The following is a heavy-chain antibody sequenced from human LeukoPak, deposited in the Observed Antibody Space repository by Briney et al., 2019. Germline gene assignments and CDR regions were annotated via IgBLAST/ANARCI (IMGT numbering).Heavy chain of an antibody. V-gene: IGHV3-11*03. CDR3: ARRKLDADY. CDR1: GFTFSAYY. CDR2: ISSSSSYT. D-gene: IGHD4-23*01. Sequence: GGSLRLSCAASGFTFSAYYMSWIRQAPGKGLEWVSYISSSSSYTNYADSVKGRFTISRDNAKNSLYLQMNSLRAEDTAVYYCARRKLDADYWGQGTLVTVSS. J-gene: IGHJ4*02.